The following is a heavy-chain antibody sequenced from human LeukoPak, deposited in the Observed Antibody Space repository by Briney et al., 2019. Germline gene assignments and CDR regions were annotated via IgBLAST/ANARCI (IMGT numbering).Heavy chain of an antibody. CDR3: SKDSDTYGHRHFDH. Sequence: GGSLRLSCVASGFTFSSYGMQWVRQAPGKGLEWVGCIGFDASKVYYDDSANGRFTISSDNSKTTMTLQMKSLRVRATAADDCSKDSDTYGHRHFDHWGQGTLVTVSS. CDR2: IGFDASKV. J-gene: IGHJ4*02. D-gene: IGHD2-8*01. V-gene: IGHV3-30*02. CDR1: GFTFSSYG.